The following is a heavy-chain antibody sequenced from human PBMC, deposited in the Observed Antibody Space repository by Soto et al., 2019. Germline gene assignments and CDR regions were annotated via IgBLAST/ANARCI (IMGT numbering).Heavy chain of an antibody. J-gene: IGHJ5*02. CDR1: GGTFSSYA. D-gene: IGHD2-2*01. V-gene: IGHV1-69*13. Sequence: SVKVSCKASGGTFSSYAISWVRQAPGQGLEWMGGIIPIFGTANYAQKFQGRVTITADESTSTAYMELSSLRSEDTAVYYCARDFNCSSTSCPNWFDPWGQGTLVTVSS. CDR2: IIPIFGTA. CDR3: ARDFNCSSTSCPNWFDP.